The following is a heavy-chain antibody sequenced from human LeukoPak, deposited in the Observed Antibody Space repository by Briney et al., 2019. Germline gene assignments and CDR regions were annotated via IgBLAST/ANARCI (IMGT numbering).Heavy chain of an antibody. CDR3: ARDTMVARVYFDL. D-gene: IGHD2-15*01. CDR2: IYYSGNT. Sequence: SETLSLTCTVSGGSISRSSYYWGWIRQPRGKGLEWIGSIYYSGNTYYNPSLKSRVTISVDTSNNQFSLKLSSVTAADTAVYYCARDTMVARVYFDLWGRGTLVTVSS. CDR1: GGSISRSSYY. J-gene: IGHJ2*01. V-gene: IGHV4-39*07.